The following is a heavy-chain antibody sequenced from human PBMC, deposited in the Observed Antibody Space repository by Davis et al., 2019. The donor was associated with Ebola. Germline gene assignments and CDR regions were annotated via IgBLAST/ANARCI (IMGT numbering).Heavy chain of an antibody. CDR1: GYTFTSYG. CDR2: IIPIFGTP. CDR3: ATTTTLNYHYYMDV. D-gene: IGHD2-15*01. V-gene: IGHV1-69*13. Sequence: SVKVSCKASGYTFTSYGINWVRQAPGQGLEWMGRIIPIFGTPNFAQKFQGRVTITADESTRTAYMELSSLRSEDTAVYYCATTTTLNYHYYMDVWGKGTTVTVSS. J-gene: IGHJ6*03.